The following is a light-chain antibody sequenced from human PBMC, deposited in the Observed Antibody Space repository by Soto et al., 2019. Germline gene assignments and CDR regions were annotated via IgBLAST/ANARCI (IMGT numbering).Light chain of an antibody. V-gene: IGKV3-20*01. CDR3: QQYGSPPPYT. CDR2: GAS. CDR1: QSVASSY. Sequence: EIVLTQSPGTLSLSPGDRATLSCRASQSVASSYLAWYQQKPGQAPRLLIYGASNRATGITDRFSGSGSGTDFTLTISRLEPEDFAVYYCQQYGSPPPYTFGQGTKLEIK. J-gene: IGKJ2*01.